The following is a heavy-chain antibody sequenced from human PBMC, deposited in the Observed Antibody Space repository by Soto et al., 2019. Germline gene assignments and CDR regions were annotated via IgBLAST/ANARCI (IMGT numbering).Heavy chain of an antibody. CDR2: INHSGRT. Sequence: QVQLQQWGAGLLKPSETLSLTCAVYGGSFSGYYWSWIRQPPGKGLEWIGDINHSGRTNYNPSLQSRVTISTDMSRNQFSLRLTSVTAADTALYYCARGLRGVIITSYYFVMDVWGQGTTVTVSS. CDR3: ARGLRGVIITSYYFVMDV. D-gene: IGHD3-10*01. J-gene: IGHJ6*02. CDR1: GGSFSGYY. V-gene: IGHV4-34*01.